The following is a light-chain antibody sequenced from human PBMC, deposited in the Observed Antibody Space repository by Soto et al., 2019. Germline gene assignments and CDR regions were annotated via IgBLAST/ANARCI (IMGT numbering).Light chain of an antibody. CDR2: GVS. J-gene: IGLJ1*01. V-gene: IGLV2-8*01. Sequence: QSVLTQPPSASGSPGQSVTISCTGTSSDVGGYNYVSWYQQHPGKAPKLMIYGVSKRPSGVPDRFSGSKSGNTASLTVSGLQAEDEADYYCSSYXGSNNYVFGTGTKVTVL. CDR1: SSDVGGYNY. CDR3: SSYXGSNNYV.